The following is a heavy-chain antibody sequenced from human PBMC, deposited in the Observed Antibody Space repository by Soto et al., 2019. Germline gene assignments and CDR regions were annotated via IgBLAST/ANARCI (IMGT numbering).Heavy chain of an antibody. Sequence: GASVKVSCKASGGTFSSYAISWVRQAPGQRLEWMGGIIPIFGTANYAQKFQGRVTITADESTSTAYMELSSLRSEDTAVYYCARESPYDSSGYYPLYFDYWGQGTLVTVSS. CDR1: GGTFSSYA. CDR3: ARESPYDSSGYYPLYFDY. D-gene: IGHD3-22*01. V-gene: IGHV1-69*13. CDR2: IIPIFGTA. J-gene: IGHJ4*02.